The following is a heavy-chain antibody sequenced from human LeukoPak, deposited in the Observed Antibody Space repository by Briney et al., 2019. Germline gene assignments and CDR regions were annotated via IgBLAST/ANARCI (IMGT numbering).Heavy chain of an antibody. CDR2: IPYDGSDK. D-gene: IGHD4-11*01. CDR3: AAMTSVTTGDY. CDR1: GFPFSSYG. Sequence: GGSLRLSCAASGFPFSSYGMHWVRQAPGKGLEWVAFIPYDGSDKFYADSVKGRFTISRDNSKHTLYLQMNSLRAEDTAVYYCAAMTSVTTGDYWGQGTLVTVSS. V-gene: IGHV3-30*02. J-gene: IGHJ4*02.